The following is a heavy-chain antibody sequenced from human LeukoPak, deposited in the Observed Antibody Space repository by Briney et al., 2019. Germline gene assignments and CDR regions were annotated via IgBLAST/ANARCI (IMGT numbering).Heavy chain of an antibody. CDR2: IYSGGST. Sequence: GGSLRLSCAASGFTVSSNYMSWVRQAPGEGLEWVSVIYSGGSTYYADSVKGRFTISRDNSKKTLYLQMNSLRAEDTAVYYCASAFYCSGGSCYEDFQHWGQGTLVTVSS. V-gene: IGHV3-66*01. CDR1: GFTVSSNY. J-gene: IGHJ1*01. CDR3: ASAFYCSGGSCYEDFQH. D-gene: IGHD2-15*01.